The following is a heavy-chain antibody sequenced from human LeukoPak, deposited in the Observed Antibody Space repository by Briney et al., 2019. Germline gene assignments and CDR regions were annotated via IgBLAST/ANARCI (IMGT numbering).Heavy chain of an antibody. CDR1: GGSISSSRYY. D-gene: IGHD6-13*01. V-gene: IGHV4-39*07. J-gene: IGHJ4*02. CDR2: IHYSGNT. CDR3: ARVTGIAAARRYFDY. Sequence: SETLSLTCTVSGGSISSSRYYWGWIRQPPGKRLQWIGSIHYSGNTYYNPSLKSRVTISVDTSRNQFSLRLSSVTAADTAVYYCARVTGIAAARRYFDYWGQGTLVTVSS.